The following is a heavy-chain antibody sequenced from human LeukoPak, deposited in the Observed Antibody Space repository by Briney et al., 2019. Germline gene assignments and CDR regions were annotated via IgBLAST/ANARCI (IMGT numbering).Heavy chain of an antibody. D-gene: IGHD4-17*01. V-gene: IGHV1-18*01. CDR2: ISAYNGNT. Sequence: ASVKVSCKASGYTFSSHGLSWVRQAPGHGLEWMGWISAYNGNTNYAQKLQGRVTMTTDTSTSTAYMELRSLRSDDTAVYYCARDNYGDYVGDYWGQGTLVTVSS. J-gene: IGHJ4*02. CDR1: GYTFSSHG. CDR3: ARDNYGDYVGDY.